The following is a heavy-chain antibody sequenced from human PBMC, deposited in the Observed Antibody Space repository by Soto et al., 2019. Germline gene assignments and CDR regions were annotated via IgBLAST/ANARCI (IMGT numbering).Heavy chain of an antibody. D-gene: IGHD3-10*01. CDR3: AKAPDGSGREYYCDY. V-gene: IGHV3-7*01. CDR1: GFTLSRYW. Sequence: GGSLRLSCATSGFTLSRYWMTWVRQVPGKGLEWVANINQDGTEKYYLASVKGRFTISRDNAKDSLDLQMNALSADDTAVYYCAKAPDGSGREYYCDYWGQGTLVTVSS. J-gene: IGHJ4*02. CDR2: INQDGTEK.